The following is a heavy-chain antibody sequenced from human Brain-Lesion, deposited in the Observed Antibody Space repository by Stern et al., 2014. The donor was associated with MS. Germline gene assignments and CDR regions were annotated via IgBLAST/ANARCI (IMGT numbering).Heavy chain of an antibody. CDR3: ARNPALWYFDL. CDR2: VYYSGSI. CDR1: GGSVSSGGYF. Sequence: QVQLVESGPGLVKPLQTLSLTCTVSGGSVSSGGYFWNWIRQHPGKGLEWIGHVYYSGSIAYNPSLKSRVTIAVDTSKNQFSLRLRSMTAADTAVYYCARNPALWYFDLWGRGTLAAVSS. D-gene: IGHD3-3*02. V-gene: IGHV4-31*03. J-gene: IGHJ2*01.